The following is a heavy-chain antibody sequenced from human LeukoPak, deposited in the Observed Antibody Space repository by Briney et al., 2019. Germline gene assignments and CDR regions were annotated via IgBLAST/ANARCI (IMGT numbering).Heavy chain of an antibody. V-gene: IGHV4-59*01. D-gene: IGHD6-13*01. Sequence: PSETLSLTCSVPGGSITSYYWSWIRQPPGKGLEWIGYIYYSGSTNYNPSLKSRVTIAVDTTKNQFPLGLSSVTAAATAVYYCARGGIAAAALVHLDYWGQGTLVTVSS. CDR1: GGSITSYY. CDR3: ARGGIAAAALVHLDY. CDR2: IYYSGST. J-gene: IGHJ4*02.